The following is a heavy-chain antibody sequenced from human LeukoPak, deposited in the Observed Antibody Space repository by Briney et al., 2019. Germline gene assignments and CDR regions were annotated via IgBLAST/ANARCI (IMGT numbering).Heavy chain of an antibody. CDR1: GGSFSGYY. D-gene: IGHD6-13*01. J-gene: IGHJ4*02. V-gene: IGHV4-34*01. Sequence: SETLSLTCAVYGGSFSGYYWSWIRQPPGKGLEWIGEINHSGSTNYNPSLKSQVTISVDTSKNQFSLKLSSVTAADTAVYYCARDSGSSSWGEVDYWGQGTLVTVSS. CDR2: INHSGST. CDR3: ARDSGSSSWGEVDY.